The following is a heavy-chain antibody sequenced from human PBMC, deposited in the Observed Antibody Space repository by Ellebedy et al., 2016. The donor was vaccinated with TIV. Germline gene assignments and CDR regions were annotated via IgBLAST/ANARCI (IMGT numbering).Heavy chain of an antibody. CDR2: INVYNGGT. CDR1: GYIFTSFY. CDR3: ARELPGATSGFDY. D-gene: IGHD1-26*01. Sequence: ASVQVSCKASGYIFTSFYIHWVRQAPGHGLEWMGMINVYNGGTNYAPKFRGRVTMTRDTSMSVVYMELTSLGSDDTALYYCARELPGATSGFDYWGQGTLVTVSS. J-gene: IGHJ4*02. V-gene: IGHV1-46*01.